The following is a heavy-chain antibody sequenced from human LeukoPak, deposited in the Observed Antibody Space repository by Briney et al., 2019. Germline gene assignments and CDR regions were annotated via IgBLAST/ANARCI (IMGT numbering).Heavy chain of an antibody. J-gene: IGHJ4*02. CDR2: IKSKTDGGTT. D-gene: IGHD3/OR15-3a*01. V-gene: IGHV3-15*01. CDR3: AKDFLDIRIGIDY. Sequence: SGGSLRLSCAASGFTFSNAWMSWVRQAPGKGLEWVGRIKSKTDGGTTDYAAPVKGRFTISRDDSKNTLYLQMNSLKTEDTAVYYCAKDFLDIRIGIDYWGQGTLVTVSS. CDR1: GFTFSNAW.